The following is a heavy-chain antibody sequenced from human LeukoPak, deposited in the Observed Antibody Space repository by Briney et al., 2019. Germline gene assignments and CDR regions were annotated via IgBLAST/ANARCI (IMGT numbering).Heavy chain of an antibody. CDR1: EFTFSSHG. CDR2: IKQDGSEK. V-gene: IGHV3-7*01. J-gene: IGHJ5*02. Sequence: GGSLRLSCVASEFTFSSHGMHWVRQAPGKGLEWVANIKQDGSEKYYVDSVKGRFTISRDNAKNSLYLQMNSLRAEDTAVYYCARNPIAVAGINWFDPWGQGTLVTASS. CDR3: ARNPIAVAGINWFDP. D-gene: IGHD6-19*01.